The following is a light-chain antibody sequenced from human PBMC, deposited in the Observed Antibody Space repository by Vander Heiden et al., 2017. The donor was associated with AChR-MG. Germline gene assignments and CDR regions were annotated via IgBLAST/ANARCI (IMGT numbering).Light chain of an antibody. CDR3: QHRDSTPYT. CDR2: AAS. CDR1: QSIGNY. J-gene: IGKJ3*01. V-gene: IGKV1-39*01. Sequence: DIQMTQSPSSLSASVGDRVTIPCRASQSIGNYLNWYQKKPGKAPKVLISAASSLQSGVPSRFSGGGSGTDFTLTISRLQPEDFATYYCQHRDSTPYTFGHGTKVDI.